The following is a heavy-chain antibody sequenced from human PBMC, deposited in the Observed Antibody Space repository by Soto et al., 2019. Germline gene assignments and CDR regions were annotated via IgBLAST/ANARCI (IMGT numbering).Heavy chain of an antibody. CDR3: ARDYWNREGAPDAFDI. Sequence: QVQLQESGPGLVKPSQTLSLTCTVSGGSISSGDYYWSWIRQPPGKGLEGIGYNYYSGSTYYNPSLKSRVTISVDTSKNQFSLKLSSVTAADTAVYYCARDYWNREGAPDAFDIWGQGTMVTVSS. CDR2: NYYSGST. CDR1: GGSISSGDYY. D-gene: IGHD1-1*01. J-gene: IGHJ3*02. V-gene: IGHV4-30-4*01.